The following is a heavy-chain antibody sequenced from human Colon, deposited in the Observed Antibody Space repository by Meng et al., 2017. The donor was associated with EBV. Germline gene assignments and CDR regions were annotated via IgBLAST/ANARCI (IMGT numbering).Heavy chain of an antibody. CDR2: ASYSGGT. V-gene: IGHV4-61*01. Sequence: QGPLRGSGPGLVKPSETLSLTGSVSGGSVSSETYYWNWIRQPPGKALEWIGYASYSGGTNYNPSLKNRVTISVDTSKNQVSLRLSSVTAADTAVFYCARAVGPDCSSTSCPFDYWGQGTLVTVSS. D-gene: IGHD2-2*01. CDR3: ARAVGPDCSSTSCPFDY. CDR1: GGSVSSETYY. J-gene: IGHJ4*02.